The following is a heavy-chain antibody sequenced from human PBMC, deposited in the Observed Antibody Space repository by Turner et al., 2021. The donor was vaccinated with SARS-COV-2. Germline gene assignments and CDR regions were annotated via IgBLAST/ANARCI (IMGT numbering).Heavy chain of an antibody. CDR1: GFTFGCYT. J-gene: IGHJ5*02. CDR3: ARGTYYYDSSVYSGTNWIDP. V-gene: IGHV3-21*01. Sequence: VQLVESGGGLVKPGGSLRLSCAASGFTFGCYTMYWVRQAPGKGLEWVSSISSSSSYIIYADSVKGRFTISRDNAKNSLYLQMNSLRAEDTAVYYCARGTYYYDSSVYSGTNWIDPWGQGTLVTVSS. D-gene: IGHD3-22*01. CDR2: ISSSSSYI.